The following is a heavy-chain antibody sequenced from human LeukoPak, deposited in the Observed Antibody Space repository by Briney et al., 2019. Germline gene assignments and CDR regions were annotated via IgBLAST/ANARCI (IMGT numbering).Heavy chain of an antibody. CDR3: ARVHFVVSVTSVPFDS. V-gene: IGHV3-48*03. CDR1: GLTFSRSE. J-gene: IGHJ4*02. Sequence: PGGSLRLSCAASGLTFSRSEMNWVRQAPGEGPEWIAYISNSGSTTYYADSVKGRCTVSRDNAKSTLSLQMDGLTAEDTAVYYCARVHFVVSVTSVPFDSWGQGTLVTVSS. D-gene: IGHD2-15*01. CDR2: ISNSGSTT.